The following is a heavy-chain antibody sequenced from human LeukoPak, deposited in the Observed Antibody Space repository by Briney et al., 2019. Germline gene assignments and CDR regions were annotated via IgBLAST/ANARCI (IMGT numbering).Heavy chain of an antibody. D-gene: IGHD1-26*01. Sequence: SETLSLTCAVYGGSFSGYYWSWIRQPPGKGLEWIGEINHSGSTNYNPSLKSRVTISVDTSKNQFSLKLSSVTAADTAVYYCATGEGATRTLDYWGQGTLVTVSS. CDR2: INHSGST. CDR3: ATGEGATRTLDY. CDR1: GGSFSGYY. V-gene: IGHV4-34*01. J-gene: IGHJ4*02.